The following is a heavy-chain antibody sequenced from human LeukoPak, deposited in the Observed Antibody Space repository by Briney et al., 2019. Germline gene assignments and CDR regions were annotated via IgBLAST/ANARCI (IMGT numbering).Heavy chain of an antibody. V-gene: IGHV4-38-2*02. CDR2: IYHSGST. CDR1: GYSISSGYY. J-gene: IGHJ4*02. Sequence: TSQTLSLTCTVSGYSISSGYYWGWIRQPPGKGLEWIGSIYHSGSTYYNPSLKSRVTISVDTSKNQFSLKLSSVTAADTAVYYCARGVVGWLEDWGQGTLVTVSS. D-gene: IGHD6-19*01. CDR3: ARGVVGWLED.